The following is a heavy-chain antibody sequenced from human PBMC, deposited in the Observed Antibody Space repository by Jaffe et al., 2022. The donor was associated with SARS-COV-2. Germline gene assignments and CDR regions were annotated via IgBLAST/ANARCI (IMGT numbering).Heavy chain of an antibody. CDR3: ASHENYAFDF. Sequence: EVQLVESGGGLVQPGGSLRLSCAASGFTFSRHWMSWVRQAPGKGLEWVANVNQDESEKYSVDSVKGRFTVSRDNAKNSLFLQMNSLRAEDTAVYYCASHENYAFDFWGQGTLVTVSS. J-gene: IGHJ4*02. V-gene: IGHV3-7*01. CDR1: GFTFSRHW. CDR2: VNQDESEK. D-gene: IGHD1-7*01.